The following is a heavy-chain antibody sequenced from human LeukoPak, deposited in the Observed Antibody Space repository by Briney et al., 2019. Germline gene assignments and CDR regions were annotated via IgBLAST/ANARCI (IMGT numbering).Heavy chain of an antibody. V-gene: IGHV3-30*02. CDR1: GFTFSSYD. CDR2: IRYDGSNK. Sequence: QSGGSLRLSCAASGFTFSSYDMHWVRQAPGKGLEWVAFIRYDGSNKYYADSVKGRFTISRDNSKNTLYLQMNSLRAEDTAVYYCAMGYSSGPWSSGFDYWGQGTLVTVSS. J-gene: IGHJ4*02. CDR3: AMGYSSGPWSSGFDY. D-gene: IGHD6-19*01.